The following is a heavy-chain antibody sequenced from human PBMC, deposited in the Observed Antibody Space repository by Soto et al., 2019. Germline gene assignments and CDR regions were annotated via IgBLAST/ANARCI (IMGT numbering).Heavy chain of an antibody. CDR1: GYSFAGYW. J-gene: IGHJ4*02. CDR3: ARQIYDSDTGPHFQYYFDP. D-gene: IGHD3-22*01. Sequence: PGESLKISCKGSGYSFAGYWITWVRQRPGKGLEWMGRIDPSDSQTYYSPSFRGHVTISVTKSTTTVFLQWSSLRASDTAMYYCARQIYDSDTGPHFQYYFDPWGQGTPVTVSS. CDR2: IDPSDSQT. V-gene: IGHV5-10-1*01.